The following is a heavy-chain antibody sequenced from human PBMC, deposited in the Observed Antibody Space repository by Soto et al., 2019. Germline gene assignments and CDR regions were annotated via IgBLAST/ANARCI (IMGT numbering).Heavy chain of an antibody. Sequence: GGSLRLSCAASGFTFSSYGMHWVRQAPGKGLEWVAVIWYDGSNKYYADSVKGRFTISRDNSKNTLYLQMNSLRAEDTAVYYCARDGIPLAGYYYDSSGYPLGHWASPCYWGQGTLVTVSS. CDR2: IWYDGSNK. D-gene: IGHD3-22*01. V-gene: IGHV3-33*01. CDR1: GFTFSSYG. CDR3: ARDGIPLAGYYYDSSGYPLGHWASPCY. J-gene: IGHJ4*02.